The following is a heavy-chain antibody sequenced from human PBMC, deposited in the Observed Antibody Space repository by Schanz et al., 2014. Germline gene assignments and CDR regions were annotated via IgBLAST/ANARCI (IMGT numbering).Heavy chain of an antibody. J-gene: IGHJ6*03. V-gene: IGHV3-7*01. CDR1: GFSFSTHW. CDR2: IGDDGADK. Sequence: VQLVESGGGLVQPGGSVRLSCGASGFSFSTHWMAWVRQAPGKGLEWVANIGDDGADKYYLDSVRGRFTISRDNTKNFLHLEMNNLRAEDTAVCFRAREAGGQNDLDTEPHKYTYMDVWGKGTTVTVSS. CDR3: AREAGGQNDLDTEPHKYTYMDV. D-gene: IGHD1-1*01.